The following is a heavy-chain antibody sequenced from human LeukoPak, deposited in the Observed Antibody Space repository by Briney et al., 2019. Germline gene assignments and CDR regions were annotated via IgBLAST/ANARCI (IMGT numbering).Heavy chain of an antibody. CDR1: GCSISSYY. Sequence: SETLSLTCSVSGCSISSYYWTWIRQPAGKGLEWIGRIYTSGSTNYNPSLMSRVTMPLDTSKNQFSLKLSSVTAADTAVYYCARGGDYHPYDYWGQGTLVTVSS. CDR2: IYTSGST. V-gene: IGHV4-4*07. J-gene: IGHJ4*02. D-gene: IGHD4-17*01. CDR3: ARGGDYHPYDY.